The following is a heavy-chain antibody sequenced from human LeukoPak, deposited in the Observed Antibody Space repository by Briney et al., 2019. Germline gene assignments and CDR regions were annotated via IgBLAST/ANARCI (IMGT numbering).Heavy chain of an antibody. CDR1: GFTFSSYW. CDR2: IDSYGSST. Sequence: GGSLRLSCAASGFTFSSYWMHWVRQAPGKGLVWVSRIDSYGSSTSFADSVKGRFTIPRDNAKNTLYLQMNSLRAEDTAVYYCASSTYSGSHWDAFDIWGQGTMVTVSS. D-gene: IGHD1-26*01. CDR3: ASSTYSGSHWDAFDI. V-gene: IGHV3-74*01. J-gene: IGHJ3*02.